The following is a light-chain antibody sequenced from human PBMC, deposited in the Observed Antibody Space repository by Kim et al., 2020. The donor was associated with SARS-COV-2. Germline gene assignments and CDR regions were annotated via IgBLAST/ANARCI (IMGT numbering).Light chain of an antibody. V-gene: IGLV2-14*03. CDR1: RSDVGGYNF. CDR3: SSYTSSSTSCV. CDR2: DVS. Sequence: QSITISCPGTRSDVGGYNFVSWYQQHPGKAPKLMIYDVSNRPSGVSNRFSGSKSGNTASLTISGLQAEDEADYYCSSYTSSSTSCVFGTGTKVTVL. J-gene: IGLJ1*01.